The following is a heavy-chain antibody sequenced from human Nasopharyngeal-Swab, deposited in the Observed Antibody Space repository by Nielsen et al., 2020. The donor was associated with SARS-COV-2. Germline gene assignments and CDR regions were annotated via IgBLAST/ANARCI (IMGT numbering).Heavy chain of an antibody. CDR1: GGSFSGYY. J-gene: IGHJ4*02. CDR3: AREVVGGLVDS. D-gene: IGHD1-26*01. V-gene: IGHV4-34*01. Sequence: SETLSLTCAVYGGSFSGYYWSWIRQPPGKGLEWIGEINHSGSINYNPSLKSRVIISVDTSKNQFSLKLSSVTAADTAVYYCAREVVGGLVDSWGQGTLVTVSS. CDR2: INHSGSI.